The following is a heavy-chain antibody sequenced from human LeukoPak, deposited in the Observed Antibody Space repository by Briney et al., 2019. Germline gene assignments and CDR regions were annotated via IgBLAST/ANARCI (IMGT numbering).Heavy chain of an antibody. V-gene: IGHV3-33*06. D-gene: IGHD3-22*01. CDR1: GFPFSSYG. CDR2: IWSVGGAE. J-gene: IGHJ6*02. Sequence: GGSLRLSCVASGFPFSSYGMHWVRQAPGKGLEWVAVIWSVGGAEYYADSVKGRFTISRDNSKNMLFLQMNSLRAEDTAVYYCAKAYYYDSSDPGYYYGMDVWGQGTTVTVSS. CDR3: AKAYYYDSSDPGYYYGMDV.